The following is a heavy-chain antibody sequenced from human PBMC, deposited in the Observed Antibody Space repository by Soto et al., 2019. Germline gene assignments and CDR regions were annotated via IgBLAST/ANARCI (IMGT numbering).Heavy chain of an antibody. Sequence: GGSLRLSCAASGFTFSSYGMHWVRQAPGKGLEWVAVICYNGSSTYYADSVKGRFTISRDNSKNTLYLQMNSLRAEDTAVYYCAKLVTTVTTDFDYWGQGTLVTVSS. J-gene: IGHJ4*02. CDR2: ICYNGSST. D-gene: IGHD4-17*01. CDR1: GFTFSSYG. V-gene: IGHV3-33*06. CDR3: AKLVTTVTTDFDY.